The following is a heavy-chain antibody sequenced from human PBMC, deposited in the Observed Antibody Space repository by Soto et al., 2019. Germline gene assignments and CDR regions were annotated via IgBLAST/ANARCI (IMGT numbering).Heavy chain of an antibody. J-gene: IGHJ4*02. CDR3: ASLGTAVATCDY. Sequence: SETLSLTCAVSGGSIGSRNWWNWVRQPPGKGLEWIGEISQSGSTNYNPSLRSRVTISEDKSKNPFSLKLTSVTAADTAIYYCASLGTAVATCDYWGQGTLVTVSS. CDR2: ISQSGST. CDR1: GGSIGSRNW. V-gene: IGHV4-4*02. D-gene: IGHD4-4*01.